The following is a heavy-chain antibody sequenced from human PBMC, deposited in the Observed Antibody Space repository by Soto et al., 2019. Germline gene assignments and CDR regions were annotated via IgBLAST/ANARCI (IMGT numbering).Heavy chain of an antibody. J-gene: IGHJ5*02. CDR1: GGSISIYY. CDR2: IYYSGST. V-gene: IGHV4-59*01. Sequence: PSETLSLTCTVSGGSISIYYWSWIRQPPGKGLEWIGYIYYSGSTNYNPSLKSRVTISVDTSKNQFSLKLSSVTAADTAVYYCARDPAYRSSTSCRNWFDPWGQGTLVTVSS. CDR3: ARDPAYRSSTSCRNWFDP. D-gene: IGHD2-2*01.